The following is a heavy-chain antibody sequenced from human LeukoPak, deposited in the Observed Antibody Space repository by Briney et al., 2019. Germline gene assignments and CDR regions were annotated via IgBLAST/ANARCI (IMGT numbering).Heavy chain of an antibody. J-gene: IGHJ4*02. Sequence: PSETLSLTCAVYGGSFSGYYWSWIRQPPGKGLEWIGEINHSGSTNYNPSLKSRVTISVDTSKNQFSLKLSSVTAADTAVYYCARRPTEGGYYFDYWGQGTLVTVSS. CDR3: ARRPTEGGYYFDY. CDR2: INHSGST. D-gene: IGHD1-26*01. CDR1: GGSFSGYY. V-gene: IGHV4-34*01.